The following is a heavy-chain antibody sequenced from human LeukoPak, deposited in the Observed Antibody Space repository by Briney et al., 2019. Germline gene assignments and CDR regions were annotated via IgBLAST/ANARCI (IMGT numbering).Heavy chain of an antibody. CDR3: AKGLYGSGRYFDY. D-gene: IGHD3-10*01. CDR2: ISGSGGST. Sequence: GGSLRLSCAASGFTFSSYAMSGVRQAPGRGLEWVSAISGSGGSTYYADSVKGRFTISRDNSKNTLYLQMNSLRAEDTAVYDWAKGLYGSGRYFDYWGQGTLVTVSS. V-gene: IGHV3-23*01. CDR1: GFTFSSYA. J-gene: IGHJ4*02.